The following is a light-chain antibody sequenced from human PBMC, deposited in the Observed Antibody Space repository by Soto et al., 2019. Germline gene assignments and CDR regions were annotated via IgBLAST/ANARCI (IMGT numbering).Light chain of an antibody. CDR3: AAWDDSLYGWV. V-gene: IGLV1-44*01. CDR2: YNN. Sequence: QSVLTQPPSASGTPGQRVTISCSGSSSNIGSNTVNWYQQLPGTAPTLLIYYNNQRPSGVPDPFSGSKSGTSASLAISGLQSEDEAHYYCAAWDDSLYGWVFGVGTKVTVL. J-gene: IGLJ3*02. CDR1: SSNIGSNT.